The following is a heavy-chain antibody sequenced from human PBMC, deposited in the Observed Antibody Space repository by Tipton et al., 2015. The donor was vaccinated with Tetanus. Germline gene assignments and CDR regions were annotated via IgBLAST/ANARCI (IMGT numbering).Heavy chain of an antibody. Sequence: TLSLTCTASSGSVNSDDYYWTWIRQHPGKGLDWIGYIFHTGGADYNPSLKSRATISIDTSKNQFSLKLSSVTAADTAVYYCARVDDSVWGSPFDPWGQGVLVTVSS. CDR3: ARVDDSVWGSPFDP. D-gene: IGHD3-16*01. CDR2: IFHTGGA. V-gene: IGHV4-31*03. J-gene: IGHJ5*02. CDR1: SGSVNSDDYY.